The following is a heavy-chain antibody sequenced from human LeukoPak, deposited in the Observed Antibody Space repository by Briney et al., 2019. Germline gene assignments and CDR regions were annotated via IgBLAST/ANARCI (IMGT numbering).Heavy chain of an antibody. CDR3: ARDYDSSGYLGY. CDR2: IIPILGIA. CDR1: GGTFSSYA. Sequence: SVKVSCKAYGGTFSSYAISWVRQAPGQGLEWMGRIIPILGIANYAQKFQGRVTITADKSTSTAYMELSSLRSEDTAVYYCARDYDSSGYLGYWGQGTLVTVSS. D-gene: IGHD3-22*01. J-gene: IGHJ4*02. V-gene: IGHV1-69*04.